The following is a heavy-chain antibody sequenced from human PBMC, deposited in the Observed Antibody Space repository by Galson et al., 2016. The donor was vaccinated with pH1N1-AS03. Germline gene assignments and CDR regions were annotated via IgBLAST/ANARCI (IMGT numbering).Heavy chain of an antibody. CDR1: GYSISSGFH. V-gene: IGHV4-38-2*01. CDR2: ISHSGNT. J-gene: IGHJ4*02. D-gene: IGHD1-26*01. Sequence: ETLSLTCAVSGYSISSGFHWAWVRQPPSKGLEWIGTISHSGNTYYNPSLKSRVTMSVDTSKNQFSLKLSSVTAADAAVYSCAGFSGSYQFDYWGQGTLVTVSS. CDR3: AGFSGSYQFDY.